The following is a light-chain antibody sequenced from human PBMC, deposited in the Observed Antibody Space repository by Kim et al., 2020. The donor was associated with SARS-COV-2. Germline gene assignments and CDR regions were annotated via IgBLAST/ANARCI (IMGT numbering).Light chain of an antibody. J-gene: IGLJ2*01. CDR3: QVWDNDTVI. CDR2: YDS. CDR1: NLGSKS. Sequence: SYELTQPPSVSVAPGKTARITCGGNNLGSKSVHWYQQQPGQAPVLVIYYDSERPSGIPERFSGSNSGSTATLTISRVDVGDEADYYCQVWDNDTVIFGGG. V-gene: IGLV3-21*04.